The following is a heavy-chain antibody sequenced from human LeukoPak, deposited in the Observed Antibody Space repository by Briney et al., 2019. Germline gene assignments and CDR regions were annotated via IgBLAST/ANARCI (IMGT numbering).Heavy chain of an antibody. Sequence: GGSLRLSCAASGFTFSNYWMSWVRQAPGKGLEWVANIKQDGSEKYYVDSVKGRLTISRDNAKNSLYLQMSSLRAEDTAVYYCARGIKVWYGELLAGDFDIWGQGTIVTVSS. CDR1: GFTFSNYW. J-gene: IGHJ3*02. CDR3: ARGIKVWYGELLAGDFDI. V-gene: IGHV3-7*01. CDR2: IKQDGSEK. D-gene: IGHD3-10*01.